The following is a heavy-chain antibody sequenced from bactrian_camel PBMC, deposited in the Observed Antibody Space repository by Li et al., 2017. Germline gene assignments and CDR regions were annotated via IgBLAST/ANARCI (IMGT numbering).Heavy chain of an antibody. Sequence: VQLVESGGGSVQAGGSLRLSCAASGYTFSDYCMGWFRQAPGKERERVAATRTGGEPTYYAGAVRGRFTISQDNAENTVYLQMNNLQPEDTAVYYCAEFSYVEAGNCWGQGTQDTVS. CDR1: GYTFSDYC. J-gene: IGHJ4*01. CDR2: TRTGGEPT. D-gene: IGHD3*01. CDR3: AEFSYVEAGNC. V-gene: IGHV3S31*01.